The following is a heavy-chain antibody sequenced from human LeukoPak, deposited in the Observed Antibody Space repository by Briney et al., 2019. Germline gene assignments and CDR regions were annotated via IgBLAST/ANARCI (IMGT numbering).Heavy chain of an antibody. CDR3: ARGHNGYRQPHY. CDR2: ISYSGNT. J-gene: IGHJ4*02. D-gene: IGHD5-18*01. V-gene: IGHV4-30-4*02. CDR1: RGSISSGDYY. Sequence: NPSETLSLTCTVSRGSISSGDYYWSWIRQPPGKGLEWIGYISYSGNTYYKPSLKSRVTISKDMSKNQFPLKLSSVTAADTAVYYCARGHNGYRQPHYWGQGTLVTVSS.